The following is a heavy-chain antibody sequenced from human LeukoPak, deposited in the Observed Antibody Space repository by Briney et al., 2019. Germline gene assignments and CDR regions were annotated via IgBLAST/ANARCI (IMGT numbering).Heavy chain of an antibody. V-gene: IGHV3-21*04. CDR1: GFTFSSYS. CDR3: ARDSIADGSYERDMDV. J-gene: IGHJ6*02. D-gene: IGHD1-26*01. CDR2: ISSSSSYI. Sequence: GGSLRLSCAASGFTFSSYSMNWVRQAPGNGLEWVSSISSSSSYIYYADSVKGRFTISRDNAKNSLYPQMNSLRAEDTAVYYCARDSIADGSYERDMDVWGQGTTVTVSS.